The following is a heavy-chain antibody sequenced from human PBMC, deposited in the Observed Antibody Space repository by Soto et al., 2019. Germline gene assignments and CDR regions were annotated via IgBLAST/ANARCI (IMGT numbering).Heavy chain of an antibody. J-gene: IGHJ5*02. CDR3: ARHSLALHKNNWFDP. Sequence: SETLSLTCTVSGDSIISSDFYWGWVRQPPGKGLEWIGSIFYLGSSYYNPSLKSRVTMSVDTSKNQFSLRLRSVTAADTALYFCARHSLALHKNNWFDPWGQGIMVTVSS. D-gene: IGHD3-3*02. CDR2: IFYLGSS. V-gene: IGHV4-39*01. CDR1: GDSIISSDFY.